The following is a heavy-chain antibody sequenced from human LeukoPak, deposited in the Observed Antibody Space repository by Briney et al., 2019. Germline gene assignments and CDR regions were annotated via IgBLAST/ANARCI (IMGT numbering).Heavy chain of an antibody. CDR1: GGSISSYY. CDR2: IYYSGST. Sequence: PSETLSLTCTVSGGSISSYYWSWIRQPPGKGLEWIGYIYYSGSTNYNPSLKSRVTISVDTSKNQFSLKLSSVTAADTAVYYCATQAVGTAMVTGWFDPWGQGTLVTVSS. CDR3: ATQAVGTAMVTGWFDP. D-gene: IGHD5-18*01. V-gene: IGHV4-59*08. J-gene: IGHJ5*02.